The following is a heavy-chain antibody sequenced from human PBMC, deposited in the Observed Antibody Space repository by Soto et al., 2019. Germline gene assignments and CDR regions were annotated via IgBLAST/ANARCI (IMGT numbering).Heavy chain of an antibody. CDR2: INHSGST. J-gene: IGHJ4*02. CDR3: ARFHYDFWSGYSDY. CDR1: GGSFSGYY. Sequence: PSETLSLTCAVYGGSFSGYYWSWIRQPPGKGLEWIGEINHSGSTNYNPSLKSRVTISVDTSKNQFSLKLSSVTAADTAVYYCARFHYDFWSGYSDYWGQGTLVTVSS. V-gene: IGHV4-34*01. D-gene: IGHD3-3*01.